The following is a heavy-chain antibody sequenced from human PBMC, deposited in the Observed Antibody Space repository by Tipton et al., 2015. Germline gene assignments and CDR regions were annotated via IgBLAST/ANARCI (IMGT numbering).Heavy chain of an antibody. CDR3: ACHDYDLLTRDYQTVDY. CDR1: AYSISTDYY. Sequence: TLSLTCAVSAYSISTDYYWVWIRQPPGKGLEWIGTISHSGSTYYTPSLKSRLTISADTSKNQFSLRLSSVTAADTAVYYCACHDYDLLTRDYQTVDYWGQGTLVTVSS. J-gene: IGHJ4*02. CDR2: ISHSGST. D-gene: IGHD3-9*01. V-gene: IGHV4-38-2*01.